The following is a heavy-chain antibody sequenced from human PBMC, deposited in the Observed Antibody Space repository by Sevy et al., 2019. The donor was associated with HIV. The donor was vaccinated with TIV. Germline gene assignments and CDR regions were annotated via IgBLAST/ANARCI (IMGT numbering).Heavy chain of an antibody. CDR2: IKEDGSGK. V-gene: IGHV3-7*01. J-gene: IGHJ1*01. D-gene: IGHD5-12*01. CDR1: GFTFSTYW. Sequence: GGSLRLSCAASGFTFSTYWMTWVRQAPGQGLEWVANIKEDGSGKYYVDSVKGRFTISRDNAKNSLYLQVNNLRAEDTAVYYCARDSPGYGGYAHWGQWTLVTVSS. CDR3: ARDSPGYGGYAH.